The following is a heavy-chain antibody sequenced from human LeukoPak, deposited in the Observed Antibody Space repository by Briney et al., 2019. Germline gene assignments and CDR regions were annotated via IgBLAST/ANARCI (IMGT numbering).Heavy chain of an antibody. Sequence: PGGSLRLSCAASGFSLSDAWMSWVRQAPGKGLGCVGRIKPKTDGGTTDYAEPVNDRFSVSRDDSKNTLYLQINSLTTEDTGLYYCTQLSRGYWGQGTQVTVSS. J-gene: IGHJ4*02. V-gene: IGHV3-15*01. CDR3: TQLSRGY. D-gene: IGHD1-1*01. CDR2: IKPKTDGGTT. CDR1: GFSLSDAW.